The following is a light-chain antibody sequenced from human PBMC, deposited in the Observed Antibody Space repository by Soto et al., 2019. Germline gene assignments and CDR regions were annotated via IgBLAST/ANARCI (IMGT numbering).Light chain of an antibody. CDR3: SSYTSSSTLL. V-gene: IGLV2-14*01. Sequence: QSALTQPASVSGSPGQSITISCTGTSSDVGGYNYVSWYQQHPGKGPKLMIYEVTNRPSGVSNRFSGSKSGNTASLTISGLQADDETDYYSSSYTSSSTLLFGGGTKLTVL. CDR2: EVT. J-gene: IGLJ3*02. CDR1: SSDVGGYNY.